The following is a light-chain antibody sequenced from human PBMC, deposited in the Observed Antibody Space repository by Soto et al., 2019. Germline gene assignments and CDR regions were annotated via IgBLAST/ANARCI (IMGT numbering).Light chain of an antibody. Sequence: DIQMTQSPSTLSSSVGDRVTITCRASQSISSCLIWYQQKQGKDPKLLIYHASSFQSGVPSMFSGSGSGTDFTLTISRLHPDDFANYCWQRSNSPPRTFGQGTKVAI. J-gene: IGKJ1*01. CDR3: QRSNSPPRT. V-gene: IGKV1-39*01. CDR1: QSISSC. CDR2: HAS.